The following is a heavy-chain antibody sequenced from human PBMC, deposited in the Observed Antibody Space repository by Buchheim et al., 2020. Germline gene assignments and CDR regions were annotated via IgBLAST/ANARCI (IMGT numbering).Heavy chain of an antibody. CDR3: ARDFRGYSSRRFDY. CDR1: GGSISSGDYY. V-gene: IGHV4-30-4*01. CDR2: IYYSGST. Sequence: QVQLQESGPGLVKPSQTLSLTCTVSGGSISSGDYYWRWIRQPPGKGLEWIGYIYYSGSTYYNPSLQSRITISIDTSKHQFSLKLSSVTAADTAVYYCARDFRGYSSRRFDYWGQGTL. J-gene: IGHJ4*02. D-gene: IGHD6-13*01.